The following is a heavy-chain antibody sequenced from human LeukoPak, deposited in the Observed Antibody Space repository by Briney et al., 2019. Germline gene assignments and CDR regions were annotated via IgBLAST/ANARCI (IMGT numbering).Heavy chain of an antibody. V-gene: IGHV3-30-3*01. J-gene: IGHJ4*02. CDR1: GFTFSSYA. CDR2: ISYDGSNK. D-gene: IGHD6-13*01. CDR3: ARNSAAGSALDY. Sequence: GGSLRLSCAASGFTFSSYAMHWVRQAPGKGLEWVAVISYDGSNKYCADSVKGRFTISRDNSKNTLYLQMNSLRAEDTAVYYCARNSAAGSALDYWGQGTLVTVSS.